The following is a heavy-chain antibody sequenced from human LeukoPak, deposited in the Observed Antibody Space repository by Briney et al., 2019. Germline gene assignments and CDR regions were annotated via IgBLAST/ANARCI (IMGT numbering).Heavy chain of an antibody. Sequence: GGSLRLSCAASGFTFSNYWMIWVRQAPGKGLEWVANIQQDGGQKRYADSVRGRFTVSRDNAQTSLYLHMNSLRAEDTAVYYCARATLQQLAMIDYWGQGTLVTVSS. J-gene: IGHJ4*02. D-gene: IGHD6-13*01. CDR3: ARATLQQLAMIDY. CDR1: GFTFSNYW. V-gene: IGHV3-7*05. CDR2: IQQDGGQK.